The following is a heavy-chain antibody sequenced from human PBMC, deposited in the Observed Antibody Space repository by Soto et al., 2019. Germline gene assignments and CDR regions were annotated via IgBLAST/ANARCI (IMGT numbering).Heavy chain of an antibody. CDR2: IYYSGST. Sequence: QVQLQESGPGLVKPSQTLSLTCTVSGGSISSGGYYWSWIRQHPGKGLEWIGYIYYSGSTYYNPSLKRRVTISVDTSKNQFSLKRSSVTAADTAVYYCARHNYDSSGTAVDVWGKGTTVTVSS. V-gene: IGHV4-31*03. CDR1: GGSISSGGYY. D-gene: IGHD3-22*01. J-gene: IGHJ6*04. CDR3: ARHNYDSSGTAVDV.